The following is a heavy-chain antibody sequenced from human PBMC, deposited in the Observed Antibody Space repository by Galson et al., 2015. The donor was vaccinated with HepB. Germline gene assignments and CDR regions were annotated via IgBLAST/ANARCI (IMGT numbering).Heavy chain of an antibody. CDR2: IYPGDSDT. Sequence: QSGAEVKKPGESLKISCKGSGYSFTSYWIGWVRQMPGKGLEWMGIIYPGDSDTRYSPSFQGQVTISADKSISTAYLQWSSLKASDTAMYYCARLIAARRGGYYYYYMDVWGKGTTVPVSS. V-gene: IGHV5-51*03. CDR3: ARLIAARRGGYYYYYMDV. CDR1: GYSFTSYW. J-gene: IGHJ6*03. D-gene: IGHD6-6*01.